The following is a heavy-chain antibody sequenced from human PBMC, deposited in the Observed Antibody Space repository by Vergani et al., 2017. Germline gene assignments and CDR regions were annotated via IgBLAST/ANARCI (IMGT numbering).Heavy chain of an antibody. J-gene: IGHJ4*02. D-gene: IGHD1-26*01. V-gene: IGHV4-39*01. CDR2: IYYSGST. Sequence: QLQLQESGPGLVKPSETLALTCTVSGGSISSSSYYWGWIRQPPGKGLEWIGSIYYSGSTYYNPSLKSRVTISVDTSKNQFSLKLSSVTAADTAVYYCARLTXSVGATPSGYYFDYWGQGTLGTVSS. CDR1: GGSISSSSYY. CDR3: ARLTXSVGATPSGYYFDY.